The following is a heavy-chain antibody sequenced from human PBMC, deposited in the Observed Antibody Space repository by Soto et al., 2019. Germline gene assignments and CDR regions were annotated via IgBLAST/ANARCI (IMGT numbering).Heavy chain of an antibody. V-gene: IGHV3-21*04. Sequence: PGGSLRLSCAASGFTFSSYSMNWVRQAPGKGLEWVSSISSSSSYIYYADSVKGRFTISRDNAKNSLYLQMNSLRAEDTAVYYCARDPTGYSYGPRGAFDIWGQGTMVTVSS. D-gene: IGHD5-18*01. CDR2: ISSSSSYI. CDR3: ARDPTGYSYGPRGAFDI. CDR1: GFTFSSYS. J-gene: IGHJ3*02.